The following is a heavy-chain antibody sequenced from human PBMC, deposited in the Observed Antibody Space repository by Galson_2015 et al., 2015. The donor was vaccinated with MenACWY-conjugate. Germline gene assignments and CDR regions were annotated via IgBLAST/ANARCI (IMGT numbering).Heavy chain of an antibody. CDR3: ASTGYGSGSYGMDV. Sequence: ETLSLTCAVYGGSFSGYYWSWIRQPPGKGLEWIGEINHSGSTNYNPSLKSRVTISVDTSKNQFSLKLSSVTAADTAVYYCASTGYGSGSYGMDVWGQGTTVTVSS. CDR1: GGSFSGYY. CDR2: INHSGST. D-gene: IGHD3-10*01. V-gene: IGHV4-34*01. J-gene: IGHJ6*02.